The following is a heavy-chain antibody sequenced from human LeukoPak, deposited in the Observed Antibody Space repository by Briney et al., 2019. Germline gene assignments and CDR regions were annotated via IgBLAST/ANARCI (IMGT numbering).Heavy chain of an antibody. Sequence: SVKVSCKASGDTFSSYAISWVRQAPGQGLEWMGGIIPIFGTANYAQKFQGRVTITADKSTSTAYMELSSLRSEDTAVYYCAEISGYSSGGPDYWGQGTLVTVSS. CDR1: GDTFSSYA. D-gene: IGHD6-25*01. CDR3: AEISGYSSGGPDY. CDR2: IIPIFGTA. J-gene: IGHJ4*02. V-gene: IGHV1-69*06.